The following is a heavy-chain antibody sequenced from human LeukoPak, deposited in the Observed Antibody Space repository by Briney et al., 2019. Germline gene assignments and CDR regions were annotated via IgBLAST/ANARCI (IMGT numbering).Heavy chain of an antibody. CDR2: IYENGGTT. D-gene: IGHD3-16*01. J-gene: IGHJ6*02. CDR3: AWADYYYGMDV. V-gene: IGHV3-23*01. CDR1: GFTFRSHA. Sequence: GGSLRLSCVGSGFTFRSHAMSWVRQAPEKGLEFVSGIYENGGTTYYADSVKGRFSISRDNSKNTLYLQMDSLRGEDTAVYYCAWADYYYGMDVWGQGSTVTVSS.